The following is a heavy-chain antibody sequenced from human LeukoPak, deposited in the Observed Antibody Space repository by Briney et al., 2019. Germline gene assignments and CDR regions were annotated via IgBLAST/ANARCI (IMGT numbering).Heavy chain of an antibody. CDR2: IYHSGST. V-gene: IGHV4-30-2*01. Sequence: PSETLSLTCAVSGGSVSSGGYSWSWIRQPPGKGLEWIGYIYHSGSTYYNPSLKSRVTISVDRSKNQFSLKLSSVTAADTAVYYCARQMRAMMPFSAFDIWGRGTMVTVSS. CDR1: GGSVSSGGYS. D-gene: IGHD3-16*01. J-gene: IGHJ3*02. CDR3: ARQMRAMMPFSAFDI.